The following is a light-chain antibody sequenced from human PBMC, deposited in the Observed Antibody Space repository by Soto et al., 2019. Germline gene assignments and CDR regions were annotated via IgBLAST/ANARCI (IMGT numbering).Light chain of an antibody. CDR2: RAS. CDR1: QSVSSDY. CDR3: HQYGSSPLT. Sequence: EIVLTQSPGTLSLSPGERATLSCRASQSVSSDYLAWYQQKPGQTPKVLIYRASSRATGIPDRFSGSGSGTDFTLTISRLEPEDFAVYSCHQYGSSPLTFGGGTKVDIK. J-gene: IGKJ4*01. V-gene: IGKV3-20*01.